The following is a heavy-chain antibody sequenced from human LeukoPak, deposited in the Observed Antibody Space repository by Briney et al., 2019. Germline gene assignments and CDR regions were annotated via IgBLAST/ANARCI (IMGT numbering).Heavy chain of an antibody. CDR1: GFTVSSNY. J-gene: IGHJ6*02. CDR3: ARDGDFGPLSYYYYGMDV. CDR2: ISSSSSTI. V-gene: IGHV3-48*02. Sequence: GGSLRLSCAASGFTVSSNYMSWVRQAPGKGLEWVSYISSSSSTIYYADSVKGRFTISRDNAKNSLYLQMNSLRDEDTAVYYCARDGDFGPLSYYYYGMDVWGQGTTVTVSS. D-gene: IGHD7-27*01.